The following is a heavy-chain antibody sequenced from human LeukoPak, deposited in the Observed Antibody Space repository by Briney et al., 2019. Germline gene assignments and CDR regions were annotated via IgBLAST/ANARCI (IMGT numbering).Heavy chain of an antibody. V-gene: IGHV4-59*01. CDR2: IYYSGST. Sequence: KPSETLSLTCTVSGGSISSYYWSWIRQPPGKGLEWIGYIYYSGSTNYNPSLKSRVTISVDTSKNQFSLKLSSVTAADTAVYYCARSQERGYSGYDFDFWGQGTLVTVSS. CDR1: GGSISSYY. J-gene: IGHJ4*02. D-gene: IGHD5-12*01. CDR3: ARSQERGYSGYDFDF.